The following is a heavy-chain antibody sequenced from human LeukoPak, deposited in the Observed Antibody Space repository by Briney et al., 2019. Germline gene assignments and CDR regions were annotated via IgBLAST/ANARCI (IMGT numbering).Heavy chain of an antibody. CDR1: GATFSSYA. D-gene: IGHD3-16*01. CDR2: IIPIFGTA. V-gene: IGHV1-69*05. CDR3: ARDTGGYYYYYMDV. Sequence: SVKVSCKASGATFSSYAISWVRQAPGQGLEWMGGIIPIFGTANYAQKFQGRVTITTDESTSTAYMELSSLRSEDTAVYYCARDTGGYYYYYMDVWGKGTTVTVSS. J-gene: IGHJ6*03.